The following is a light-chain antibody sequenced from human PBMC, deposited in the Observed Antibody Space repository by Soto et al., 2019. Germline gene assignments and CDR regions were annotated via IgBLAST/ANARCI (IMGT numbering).Light chain of an antibody. CDR1: QSISSN. CDR2: GAS. CDR3: QQNNHWLWT. V-gene: IGKV3-15*01. Sequence: EIVFTQSPGTLSLSPGERATLSCRASQSISSNLAWYQQKPGQAPRLLIYGASTRATGIPARFSGSGSGTEFTLTITSLQSEDFAVYYCQQNNHWLWTFGQGTKVDIK. J-gene: IGKJ1*01.